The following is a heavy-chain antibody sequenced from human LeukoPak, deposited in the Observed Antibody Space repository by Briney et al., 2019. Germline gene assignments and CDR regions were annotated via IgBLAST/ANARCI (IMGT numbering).Heavy chain of an antibody. D-gene: IGHD6-19*01. CDR2: IYSGGST. CDR3: ARGGGIAVAGTISYYYYYMDV. Sequence: GSLRLSCAASEFSVGSNYMTWVRQAPGKGLEWVSLIYSGGSTYYADSVKGRFTISRDNSKNTLYLQMNSLRAEDTAVYYCARGGGIAVAGTISYYYYYMDVWGKGTTVTVSS. CDR1: EFSVGSNY. J-gene: IGHJ6*03. V-gene: IGHV3-66*01.